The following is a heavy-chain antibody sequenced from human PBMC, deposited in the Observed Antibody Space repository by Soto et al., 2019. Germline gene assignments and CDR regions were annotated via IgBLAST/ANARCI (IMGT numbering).Heavy chain of an antibody. D-gene: IGHD3-3*01. Sequence: EVQLLESGGGLVQPGGSLRLSCAASGFTFSSYAMSWVRQAPGKGLEWVSAISGSGGSTYYADSVKGRFTISRDNSKNTLYLQMNSLRAEDTAVYYCAKAPGDGFLEWLLFFDYWGQGTLVTVSS. CDR1: GFTFSSYA. V-gene: IGHV3-23*01. J-gene: IGHJ4*02. CDR3: AKAPGDGFLEWLLFFDY. CDR2: ISGSGGST.